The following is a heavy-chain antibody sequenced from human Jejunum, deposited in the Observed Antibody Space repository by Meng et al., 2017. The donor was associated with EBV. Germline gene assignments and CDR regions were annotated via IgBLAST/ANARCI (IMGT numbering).Heavy chain of an antibody. CDR1: GFTLSTYW. J-gene: IGHJ4*02. CDR3: ATGQGDSRYYFDS. D-gene: IGHD3-10*01. CDR2: ISSDGRSI. V-gene: IGHV3-74*01. Sequence: EIQLVGSGGGLVQPGESLRLSCAASGFTLSTYWMHWVRQAPGKGLGWVSRISSDGRSITYADSVKGRFTISRDNAKNTLYLQMNSLRVEDTAVYYCATGQGDSRYYFDSWSQGTLVTVAS.